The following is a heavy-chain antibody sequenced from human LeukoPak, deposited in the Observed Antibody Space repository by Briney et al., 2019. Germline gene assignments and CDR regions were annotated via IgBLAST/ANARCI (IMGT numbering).Heavy chain of an antibody. J-gene: IGHJ4*02. D-gene: IGHD3-22*01. CDR2: IYYSGGT. CDR3: ARWSSGYYYFDY. V-gene: IGHV4-31*03. Sequence: SETLSLTCTVSGGSISSGGYYWSWIRQHPGKGLEWIGYIYYSGGTYYNPSLKSRVTISVETSKNQFSLKLSSVTAADTAVYYCARWSSGYYYFDYWGQGTLVTVSS. CDR1: GGSISSGGYY.